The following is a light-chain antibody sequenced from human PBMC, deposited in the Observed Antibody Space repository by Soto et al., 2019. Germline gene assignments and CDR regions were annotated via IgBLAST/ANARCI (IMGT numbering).Light chain of an antibody. V-gene: IGKV3-15*01. Sequence: EIVMTQSPGTLSVSPGERATLFCRASQSFRSSLAWYQQKPGQAPRLFIYDASTRATGIPARFSGSGSGTEFTLTISSLQSEDFAVYYCQQYNNRPPETFGQGTKVDIK. CDR3: QQYNNRPPET. CDR2: DAS. J-gene: IGKJ1*01. CDR1: QSFRSS.